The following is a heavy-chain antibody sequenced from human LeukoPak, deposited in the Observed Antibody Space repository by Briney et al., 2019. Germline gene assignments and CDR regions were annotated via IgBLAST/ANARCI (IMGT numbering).Heavy chain of an antibody. CDR3: ARDGGSSRFDY. D-gene: IGHD6-13*01. V-gene: IGHV3-30*04. Sequence: GGSLRLSCTASGFTFTSYAVHWVRQAPGKGLEWVALISYDGSNKYYADSVKGRFTISRDNSKNTLHMQMNSLRPEDTAVYYCARDGGSSRFDYWGQGTLVTVSS. CDR2: ISYDGSNK. CDR1: GFTFTSYA. J-gene: IGHJ4*02.